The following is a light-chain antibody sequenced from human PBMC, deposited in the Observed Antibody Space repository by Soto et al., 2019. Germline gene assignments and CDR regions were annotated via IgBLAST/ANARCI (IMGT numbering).Light chain of an antibody. CDR1: QTINVF. CDR2: KAS. J-gene: IGKJ1*01. V-gene: IGKV1-5*03. CDR3: QHYNSYSEA. Sequence: DIQMTQSPSTLSASVGDRVTITCRASQTINVFLAWYQQKPGKAPKLLIQKASRLETGVPSRFSGSGSGTDFALTISGLQPDDFATYYCQHYNSYSEAFGQGTKVDIK.